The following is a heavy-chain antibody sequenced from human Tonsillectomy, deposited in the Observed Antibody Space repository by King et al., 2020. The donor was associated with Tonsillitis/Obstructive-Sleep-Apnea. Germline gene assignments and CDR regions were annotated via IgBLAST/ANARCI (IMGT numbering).Heavy chain of an antibody. CDR1: GFTFSDYY. CDR3: ARGDDDSSGSPDHYYYYYGMDV. D-gene: IGHD3-22*01. J-gene: IGHJ6*02. V-gene: IGHV3-11*06. Sequence: VQLVESGGGLVKPGGSLRLSCAASGFTFSDYYMSWIRQAPGKGLEWVSYISGSSIYTNFADSVKGRFTISRDNAKNSLYLQMNSLRAEDTAVYYCARGDDDSSGSPDHYYYYYGMDVWGQGTTVIVSS. CDR2: ISGSSIYT.